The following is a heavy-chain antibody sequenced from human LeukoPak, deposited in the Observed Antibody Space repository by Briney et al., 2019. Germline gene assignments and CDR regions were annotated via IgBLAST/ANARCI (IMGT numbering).Heavy chain of an antibody. CDR1: GGSFSGYY. CDR2: INHSGST. Sequence: SETLSLTCAVYGGSFSGYYWSWIRQPPGKGLEWIGEINHSGSTNYNPSLKSRVTISVDTSKNQFSLKLSSVTAADTAVYYCARGFTSISYGYFDYWGQGTLVTVSS. J-gene: IGHJ4*02. CDR3: ARGFTSISYGYFDY. D-gene: IGHD5-18*01. V-gene: IGHV4-34*01.